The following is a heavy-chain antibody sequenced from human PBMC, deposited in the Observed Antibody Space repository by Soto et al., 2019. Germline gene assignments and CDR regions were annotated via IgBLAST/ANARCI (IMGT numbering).Heavy chain of an antibody. CDR3: ARGDFWSGYSVRTSGYYYYGMDV. D-gene: IGHD3-3*01. J-gene: IGHJ6*02. CDR2: IIPIFGTA. CDR1: GGTFSSYA. V-gene: IGHV1-69*06. Sequence: RASVKVSCKASGGTFSSYAISWVRQAPGQGLEWMGGIIPIFGTANYAQKFQGRVTITADKSTSTAYMELSSLRSEDTAVYYCARGDFWSGYSVRTSGYYYYGMDVWGQGTTVTVSS.